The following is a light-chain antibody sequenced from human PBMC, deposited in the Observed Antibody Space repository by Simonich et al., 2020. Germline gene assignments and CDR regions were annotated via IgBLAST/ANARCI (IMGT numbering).Light chain of an antibody. J-gene: IGLJ2*01. CDR3: CSYAGSSTFVV. Sequence: QSALTQPASVSGSPGQSITISCTGTSSDVGGYNYVSWYQQHPGNAPKLMIYEGSKRPSGGSNRFSGSKSGNTASLTISGLQAEDEADYYCCSYAGSSTFVVFGGGTKLTVL. V-gene: IGLV2-23*03. CDR1: SSDVGGYNY. CDR2: EGS.